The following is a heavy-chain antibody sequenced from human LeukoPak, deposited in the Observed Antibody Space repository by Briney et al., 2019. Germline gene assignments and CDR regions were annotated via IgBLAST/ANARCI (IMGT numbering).Heavy chain of an antibody. Sequence: PSETLSLTCTVSGGSISSYYWSWIRQPPGKGLEWIGYIYYSGSTNYNPSLKSRVTISVDTSKNQFSLKLSSVTAADTAAYYCARVGYCSSTSCGFDPWGQGTLVTVSS. D-gene: IGHD2-2*01. CDR2: IYYSGST. CDR3: ARVGYCSSTSCGFDP. V-gene: IGHV4-59*01. J-gene: IGHJ5*02. CDR1: GGSISSYY.